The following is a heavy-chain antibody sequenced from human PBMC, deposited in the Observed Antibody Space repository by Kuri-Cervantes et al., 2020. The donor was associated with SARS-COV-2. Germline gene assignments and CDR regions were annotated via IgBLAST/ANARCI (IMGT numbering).Heavy chain of an antibody. D-gene: IGHD2-2*01. Sequence: ASVKVSCKASGYTFTSYGISWVRQAPGQGLEWMGWISAYNGNTNYAQKLQGRVTMTTDTSTSTAYMELRSLRSDDTAVYYCARVWGCSSTSCYDGSYYYGMDVWGQGTTVTVSS. CDR2: ISAYNGNT. J-gene: IGHJ6*02. CDR1: GYTFTSYG. CDR3: ARVWGCSSTSCYDGSYYYGMDV. V-gene: IGHV1-18*04.